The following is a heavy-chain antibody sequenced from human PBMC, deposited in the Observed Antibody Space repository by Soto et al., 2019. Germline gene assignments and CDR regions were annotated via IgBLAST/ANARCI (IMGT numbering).Heavy chain of an antibody. J-gene: IGHJ4*02. V-gene: IGHV3-48*03. CDR2: ISSSGSTI. D-gene: IGHD4-17*01. CDR3: ARGEPDYGGNPDFDY. CDR1: GFTFSSYE. Sequence: PGGSLRLSCAASGFTFSSYEMNWVRQAPGKGLEWVSYISSSGSTIYYADSVKGRFTISRDNAKNSLYLQMNSLRAEDTAVYYCARGEPDYGGNPDFDYWGQGTLVTVSS.